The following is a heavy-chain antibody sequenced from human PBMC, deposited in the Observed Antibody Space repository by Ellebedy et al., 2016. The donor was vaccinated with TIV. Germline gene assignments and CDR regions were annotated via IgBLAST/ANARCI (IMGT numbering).Heavy chain of an antibody. CDR3: AKAVERGALDI. D-gene: IGHD1-26*01. CDR1: GFIFDDYA. V-gene: IGHV3-9*03. Sequence: SLKISCAASGFIFDDYAMHWVRQAPGKGLEWVSGISWTSGVIEYADSVKGRFTLSRDNAKNSVFLQMNSLRVEDMALYYCAKAVERGALDIWGQGTVATVSP. CDR2: ISWTSGVI. J-gene: IGHJ3*02.